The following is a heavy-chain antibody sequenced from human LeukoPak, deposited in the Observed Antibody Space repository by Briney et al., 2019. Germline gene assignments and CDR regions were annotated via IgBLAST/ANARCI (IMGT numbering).Heavy chain of an antibody. Sequence: GGSLRLSCAASGFTFSSYSMNWVRQAPGKGLEWVSYISSSSSTIYYADSVKGRFTISRDNAKNSLYLQMNSLRAEDTAVYYCASQGGGLDPWGQGTLVTVSS. CDR3: ASQGGGLDP. CDR2: ISSSSSTI. D-gene: IGHD3-16*01. CDR1: GFTFSSYS. V-gene: IGHV3-48*04. J-gene: IGHJ5*02.